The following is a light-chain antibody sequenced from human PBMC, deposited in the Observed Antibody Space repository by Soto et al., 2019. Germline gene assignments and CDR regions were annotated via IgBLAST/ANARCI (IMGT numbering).Light chain of an antibody. CDR2: AAA. Sequence: DIQMTQSPSSLSASVGDRVTITCRASRSITTYLNWYQQTSGEAPKLLIYAAARLQTGVPSRFSGSGSGTDFTLTISSLQPEDFATYYCQQAYGAPPTFGQGTKVDI. CDR1: RSITTY. J-gene: IGKJ1*01. V-gene: IGKV1-39*01. CDR3: QQAYGAPPT.